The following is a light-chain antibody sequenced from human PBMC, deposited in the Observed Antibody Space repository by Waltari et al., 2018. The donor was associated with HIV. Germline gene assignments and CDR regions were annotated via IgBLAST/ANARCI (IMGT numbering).Light chain of an antibody. Sequence: QSALTQPASVSGSPGQSITISCTGTSRDVGAYNYVPWFQQHPGKAPKIIIYDVNNRPSGVSNRFSGSKSGSTASLTISGLQAEDEADYYCSSYSSSTTVVFGGGTKLTVL. CDR2: DVN. CDR3: SSYSSSTTVV. J-gene: IGLJ2*01. V-gene: IGLV2-14*03. CDR1: SRDVGAYNY.